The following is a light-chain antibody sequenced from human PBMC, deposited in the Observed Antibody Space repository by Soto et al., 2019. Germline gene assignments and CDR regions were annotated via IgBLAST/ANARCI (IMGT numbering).Light chain of an antibody. CDR1: QGISTW. J-gene: IGKJ3*01. CDR3: QQANSYPFT. CDR2: GTS. Sequence: DIQMTQSPSSVSASVGDRVTITCRASQGISTWLAWYQQKPGKAPKLLIYGTSNLQTGVPSRFSGSGYGTDFTLTITSLQPEDFATYYCQQANSYPFTFGPGTIVDI. V-gene: IGKV1-12*01.